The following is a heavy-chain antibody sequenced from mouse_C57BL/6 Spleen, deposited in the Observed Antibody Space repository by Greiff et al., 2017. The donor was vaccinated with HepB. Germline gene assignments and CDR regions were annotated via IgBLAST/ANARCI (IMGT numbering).Heavy chain of an antibody. D-gene: IGHD1-1*01. J-gene: IGHJ4*01. V-gene: IGHV2-2*01. Sequence: VQLVESGPGLVQPSQSLSITCTVSGFSLTSYGVHWVRQSPGKGLEWLGVIWSGGSTDYNAAFISRLSISKDNSKSQVFFKMNSLQADDTAIYYCARNPTTVVAYYYAMDYWGQGTSVTVSS. CDR1: GFSLTSYG. CDR3: ARNPTTVVAYYYAMDY. CDR2: IWSGGST.